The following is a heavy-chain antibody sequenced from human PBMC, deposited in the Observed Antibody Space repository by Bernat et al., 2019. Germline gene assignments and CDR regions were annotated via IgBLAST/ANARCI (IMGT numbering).Heavy chain of an antibody. CDR2: IWYDGSNK. J-gene: IGHJ3*02. D-gene: IGHD3-22*01. CDR1: GFTFSSYG. Sequence: QVQLVESGGGVVQPGRSLRLSCAASGFTFSSYGMHWVRQAPGKGLEWVAVIWYDGSNKYYADSVKGRFTISRDNSKNTLYLQMNSLRAEDTAVYYCARDLNYYDSSGYGIWGKGTMVTVSS. CDR3: ARDLNYYDSSGYGI. V-gene: IGHV3-33*01.